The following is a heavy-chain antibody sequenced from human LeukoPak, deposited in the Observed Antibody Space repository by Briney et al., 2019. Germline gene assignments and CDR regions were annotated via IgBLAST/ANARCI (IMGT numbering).Heavy chain of an antibody. CDR3: ASWSSSSSFDY. CDR2: IYPGDSDT. Sequence: GESLKISCKGSGYSFTSYWIGWVRQMPGKGLERMGIIYPGDSDTRYSPSFQGQVTTSADKSISTAYLQWSSLKASDTAMYYCASWSSSSSFDYWGQGTLVTVSS. CDR1: GYSFTSYW. V-gene: IGHV5-51*01. D-gene: IGHD6-6*01. J-gene: IGHJ4*02.